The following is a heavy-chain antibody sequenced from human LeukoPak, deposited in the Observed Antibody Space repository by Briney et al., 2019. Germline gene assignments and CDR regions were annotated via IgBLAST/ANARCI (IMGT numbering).Heavy chain of an antibody. CDR3: ARDLVYYGSGSYDY. Sequence: GGSLRLSCAASGFTLSNAWMSWVRQAPGKGLEWVGRIKSKTDGGTTDYAAPVKGRFTISRDDSKNTLYLQMNSLKTEDTAVYYCARDLVYYGSGSYDYWGQGTLVTVSS. CDR2: IKSKTDGGTT. J-gene: IGHJ4*02. D-gene: IGHD3-10*01. V-gene: IGHV3-15*01. CDR1: GFTLSNAW.